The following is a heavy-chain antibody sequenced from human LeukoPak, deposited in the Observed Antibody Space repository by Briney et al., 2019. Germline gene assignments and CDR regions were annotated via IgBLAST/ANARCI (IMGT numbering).Heavy chain of an antibody. V-gene: IGHV4-30-2*01. D-gene: IGHD2-2*01. CDR2: IYHSGST. CDR1: GGSISSGDYY. J-gene: IGHJ6*03. CDR3: ARTGLDQLLKDYYMDV. Sequence: PSQTLSLTCTVSGGSISSGDYYWSWIRQPPGKGLEWIEYIYHSGSTYYNPSLKSRVTISVDRSKNQFSLKLSSVTAADTAVYYCARTGLDQLLKDYYMDVWGKGTTVTVSS.